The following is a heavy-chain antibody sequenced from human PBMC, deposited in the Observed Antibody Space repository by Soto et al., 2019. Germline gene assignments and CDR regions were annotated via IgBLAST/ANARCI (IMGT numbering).Heavy chain of an antibody. D-gene: IGHD3-22*01. V-gene: IGHV3-23*01. CDR3: AKDRAMIVVVPLGIDAFDI. J-gene: IGHJ3*02. CDR1: GFTFSSYA. CDR2: ISGSGGST. Sequence: GGSLRLSCAASGFTFSSYAMSWVRQAPGKGLEWVSAISGSGGSTYYADSVKGRFTISRDNSKNTLYLQMNSLRAEDTAVYYCAKDRAMIVVVPLGIDAFDIWGQGTMVTVSS.